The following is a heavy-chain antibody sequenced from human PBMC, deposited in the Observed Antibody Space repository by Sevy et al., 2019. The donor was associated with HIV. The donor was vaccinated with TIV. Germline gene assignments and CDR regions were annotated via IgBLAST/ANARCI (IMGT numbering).Heavy chain of an antibody. CDR1: GFAFYDYS. J-gene: IGHJ4*02. V-gene: IGHV3-23*01. CDR2: FSFGCGKI. CDR3: AREGCTRPHDY. D-gene: IGHD2-8*01. Sequence: GGSLRLSCAASGFAFYDYSMSWIRQAPGKGLEWVATFSFGCGKINYADTVKGSFTISRDNSKNSFYLQMDNLRVEDTALYYCAREGCTRPHDYWGQGTRVTVSS.